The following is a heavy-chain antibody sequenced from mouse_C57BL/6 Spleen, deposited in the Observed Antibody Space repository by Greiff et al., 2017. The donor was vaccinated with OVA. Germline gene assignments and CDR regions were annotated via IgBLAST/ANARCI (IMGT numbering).Heavy chain of an antibody. J-gene: IGHJ4*01. CDR2: ISSGSSTT. D-gene: IGHD1-1*01. Sequence: EVQLVESGGGLVKPGGSLKLSCAASGFTFSDYGMHWVRQAPEKGLEWVAFISSGSSTTYYADTVKGRFTISRDNATNTLFLQLTSLRSEDADFDDCARCYGDCAMDYWGQGTSVTVSS. CDR3: ARCYGDCAMDY. CDR1: GFTFSDYG. V-gene: IGHV5-17*01.